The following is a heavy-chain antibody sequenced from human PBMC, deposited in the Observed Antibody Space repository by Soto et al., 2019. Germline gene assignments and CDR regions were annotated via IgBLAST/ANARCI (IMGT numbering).Heavy chain of an antibody. Sequence: EVHLVESGGGLVQPGGSLRLSCAGSGFSFSDDYIDWVRQDPGKWLEWVGRSRDKGNSYSTDYAAAVKGRFTVSRDTTKNSLDLQMTSLKADDSALYYCDRSIPGTTSFDSWGQGTLVTVSS. CDR3: DRSIPGTTSFDS. D-gene: IGHD1-7*01. CDR2: SRDKGNSYST. J-gene: IGHJ4*02. V-gene: IGHV3-72*01. CDR1: GFSFSDDY.